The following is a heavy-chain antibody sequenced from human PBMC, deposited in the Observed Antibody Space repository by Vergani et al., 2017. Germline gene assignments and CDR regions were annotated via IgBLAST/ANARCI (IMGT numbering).Heavy chain of an antibody. CDR1: GFSLSTSGMC. D-gene: IGHD3-16*01. CDR2: IDWDDDK. Sequence: QVTLRESGPALVKPTQTLTLTCTFSGFSLSTSGMCVIWIRQPPGKALEWLALIDWDDDKYYSTSLKTRLTISKDTSKNQVVLTMTNMDPGDTATYYCARSPTDGTSAGSFGFDYWGQGTLVTVSS. CDR3: ARSPTDGTSAGSFGFDY. V-gene: IGHV2-70*01. J-gene: IGHJ4*02.